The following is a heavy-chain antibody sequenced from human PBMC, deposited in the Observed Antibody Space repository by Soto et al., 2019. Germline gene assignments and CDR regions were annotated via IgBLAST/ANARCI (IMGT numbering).Heavy chain of an antibody. D-gene: IGHD3-22*01. CDR1: GFTFSSYA. V-gene: IGHV3-23*01. CDR3: AKGPEWLSLNWFDP. Sequence: LRLSCAASGFTFSSYAMSWVRQAPGKGLEWVSAISGSGGSTYYADSVKGRFTISRDNSKNTLYLQMNSLRAEDTAVYYCAKGPEWLSLNWFDPWGQGTLVTVSS. J-gene: IGHJ5*02. CDR2: ISGSGGST.